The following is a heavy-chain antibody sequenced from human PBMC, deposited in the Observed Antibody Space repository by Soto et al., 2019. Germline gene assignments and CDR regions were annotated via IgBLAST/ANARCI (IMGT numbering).Heavy chain of an antibody. J-gene: IGHJ4*02. CDR3: ARDRVDSGYDDY. V-gene: IGHV3-48*03. D-gene: IGHD5-12*01. CDR2: ISSSGSTI. CDR1: GFTFSSYE. Sequence: GGSLRLSCAASGFTFSSYEMNWVRQAPGKGLEWVSYISSSGSTIYYADSVKGRFTISRDNAKNSLYLQMNSLRAEDTAVYYCARDRVDSGYDDYWGQGTLVTVSS.